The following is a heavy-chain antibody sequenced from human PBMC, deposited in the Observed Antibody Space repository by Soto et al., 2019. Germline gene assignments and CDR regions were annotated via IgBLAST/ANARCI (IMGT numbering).Heavy chain of an antibody. J-gene: IGHJ4*02. CDR2: ISGSSGIT. Sequence: PGGSLRLSCAASGFTFSRYAMNWVRQAPERGLEWVSGISGSSGITYYADSVKGRFTISRDNSKNTLYLQMGRLRAEDMAVYYCAKGKRSSGYYHFDHWGQGTLVTVSS. V-gene: IGHV3-23*01. D-gene: IGHD3-22*01. CDR1: GFTFSRYA. CDR3: AKGKRSSGYYHFDH.